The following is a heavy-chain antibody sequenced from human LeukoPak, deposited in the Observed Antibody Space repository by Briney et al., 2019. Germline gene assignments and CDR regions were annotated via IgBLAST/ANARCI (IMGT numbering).Heavy chain of an antibody. J-gene: IGHJ4*02. CDR3: ARDNRDWSTFGGVIVRPFFDY. CDR2: IKQDGSEK. V-gene: IGHV3-7*01. CDR1: GFTFSSYW. D-gene: IGHD3-16*02. Sequence: GGSLRLSCAASGFTFSSYWMSWVRQAPGKGLEWVANIKQDGSEKYYVDSVKGRFTISRDNAKNSLYLKMNSLRAADTAVYYCARDNRDWSTFGGVIVRPFFDYWGQGTLVTVSS.